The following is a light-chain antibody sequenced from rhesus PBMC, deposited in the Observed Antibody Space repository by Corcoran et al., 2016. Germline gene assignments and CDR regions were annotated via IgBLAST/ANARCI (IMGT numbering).Light chain of an antibody. J-gene: IGKJ1*01. Sequence: DIQMTQSPSSLSASVGDRVTITCRASENVNNYLNWYQQQPGKAPKLLIYKASTLQSGVPSRFSGSGSGTDYTVTISSLQPEDVATYYCQHGYGTPWTFGQGTKVEIK. CDR3: QHGYGTPWT. CDR2: KAS. V-gene: IGKV1-74*01. CDR1: ENVNNY.